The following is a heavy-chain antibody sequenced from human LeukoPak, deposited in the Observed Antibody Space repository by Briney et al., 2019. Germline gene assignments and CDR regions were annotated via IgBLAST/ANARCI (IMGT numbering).Heavy chain of an antibody. CDR2: IYYSGRT. Sequence: SETLSLTCTVSGGSISSSSYYWVWLRLPPGKALEWIGSIYYSGRTYYNRSLRRRVTISVDTSKNQIFLKLSSVSAADTSVYYCARMKKWVAAAGNTLFDPWGQGTLVTVSS. J-gene: IGHJ5*02. V-gene: IGHV4-39*01. CDR3: ARMKKWVAAAGNTLFDP. D-gene: IGHD6-13*01. CDR1: GGSISSSSYY.